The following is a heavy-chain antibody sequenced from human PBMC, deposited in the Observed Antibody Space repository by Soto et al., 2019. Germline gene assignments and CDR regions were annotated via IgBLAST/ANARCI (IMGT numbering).Heavy chain of an antibody. CDR1: GGSFSGYQ. CDR2: INDSGNI. J-gene: IGHJ6*03. D-gene: IGHD3-10*01. V-gene: IGHV4-34*01. Sequence: QVQLQQWGAGLLKPSETLSLTCAVYGGSFSGYQWSWIRQTPGKGLEWIGEINDSGNINYNQSLKSRVTILIGTPKEQISLKLSSVTAADTAVYYCARGLILWFGELSRRGGYYYYMDVWGKGTTVTVSS. CDR3: ARGLILWFGELSRRGGYYYYMDV.